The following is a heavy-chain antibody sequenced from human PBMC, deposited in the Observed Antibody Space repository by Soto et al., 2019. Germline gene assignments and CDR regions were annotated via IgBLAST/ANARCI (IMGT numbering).Heavy chain of an antibody. J-gene: IGHJ4*02. CDR2: FDPEDGER. V-gene: IGHV1-24*01. D-gene: IGHD6-13*01. CDR1: GHTLSELS. CDR3: ATGTIAVGGPFDY. Sequence: ASVKVSCKVSGHTLSELSMHWVRQAPGKGLEWMGGFDPEDGERLYAQKLQGRVTVTEDTSTDTVYMELRSLRSEDTAVYYCATGTIAVGGPFDYWGQGTLVTVSS.